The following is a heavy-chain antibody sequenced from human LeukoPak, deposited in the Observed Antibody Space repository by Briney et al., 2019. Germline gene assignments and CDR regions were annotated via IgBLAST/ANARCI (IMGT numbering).Heavy chain of an antibody. CDR3: AKVVDNLDY. CDR2: IRYDGSNK. J-gene: IGHJ4*02. Sequence: PGGSLRLSCAASGVTFSNCGMHWVRQAPGKGLEWVAFIRYDGSNKYYADSVKGRFTISRDNSKNTLYLQMNSLSADDTAIYYCAKVVDNLDYWGQGTLVTVSS. D-gene: IGHD2-15*01. V-gene: IGHV3-30*02. CDR1: GVTFSNCG.